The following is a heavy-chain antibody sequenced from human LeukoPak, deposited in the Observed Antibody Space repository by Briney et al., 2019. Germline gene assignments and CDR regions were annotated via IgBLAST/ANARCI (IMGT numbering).Heavy chain of an antibody. V-gene: IGHV4-39*07. CDR2: IYYSGST. Sequence: SETLSLTCTVSGGSISSSSYYWGWIRQPPGKGLECIGSIYYSGSTYYNPSLKSRVTISVDTSKNQFSLKLSFVTAADTAVYYCARSHKYYGSGSKPRNYYYYYYMDVWGKGTTVTISS. D-gene: IGHD3-10*01. J-gene: IGHJ6*03. CDR3: ARSHKYYGSGSKPRNYYYYYYMDV. CDR1: GGSISSSSYY.